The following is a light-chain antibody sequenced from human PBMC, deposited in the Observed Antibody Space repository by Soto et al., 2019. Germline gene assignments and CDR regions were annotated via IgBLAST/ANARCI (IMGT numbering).Light chain of an antibody. CDR1: SSNIGNNF. J-gene: IGLJ3*02. V-gene: IGLV1-51*01. Sequence: QAVLTQPPSVSAAPGQKVTISCSGSSSNIGNNFVSWYQQLPGTAPRLLIYDNNNRPSGIPDRFSGSRSGTSASLAISGLQSEDEADYYCASWDDSLNGGVFGGGTKLTVL. CDR3: ASWDDSLNGGV. CDR2: DNN.